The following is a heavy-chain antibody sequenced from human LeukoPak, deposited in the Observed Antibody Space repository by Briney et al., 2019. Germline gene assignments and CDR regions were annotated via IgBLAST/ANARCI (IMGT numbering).Heavy chain of an antibody. Sequence: ASVKVSCKASGYTFTNYYIHWVRQAPGHGLEWMGISNPSGDSTNYAQKFQGRVTMTRDTSTSTVYMDLSSLRSEDTAVYYCARWTTTFLDYWGQGALVTVSS. D-gene: IGHD1-1*01. V-gene: IGHV1-46*01. J-gene: IGHJ4*02. CDR2: SNPSGDST. CDR1: GYTFTNYY. CDR3: ARWTTTFLDY.